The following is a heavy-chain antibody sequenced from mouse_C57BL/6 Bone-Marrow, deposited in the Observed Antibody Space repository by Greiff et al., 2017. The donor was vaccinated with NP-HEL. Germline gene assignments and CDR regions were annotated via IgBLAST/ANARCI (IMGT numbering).Heavy chain of an antibody. CDR3: ARGGDDYDDAMDY. D-gene: IGHD2-4*01. CDR2: ISYRGST. J-gene: IGHJ4*01. V-gene: IGHV3-1*01. CDR1: GYSITSGYD. Sequence: EVKLQESGPGMVKPSQSLSLTCTVTGYSITSGYDWHWIRHFPGNKLEWMGYISYRGSTNYNPSLKSRISITHDTSKNHFFLKLNSVTTEDTATYYCARGGDDYDDAMDYWGQGTSVTVSS.